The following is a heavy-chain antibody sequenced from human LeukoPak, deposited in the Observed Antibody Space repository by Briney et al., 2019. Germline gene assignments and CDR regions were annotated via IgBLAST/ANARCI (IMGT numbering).Heavy chain of an antibody. V-gene: IGHV3-49*03. Sequence: PGRSLRLSCTASGFTFGDYAMSWIRQAPGKGLEWVGFIRSKAYSETADYAASVKGRFTISRDDSKAIAYLQMNSLKTEDTAVYHCTRDRGAYNLYDYWGQGTLVTVSS. CDR1: GFTFGDYA. J-gene: IGHJ4*02. CDR2: IRSKAYSETA. D-gene: IGHD1-1*01. CDR3: TRDRGAYNLYDY.